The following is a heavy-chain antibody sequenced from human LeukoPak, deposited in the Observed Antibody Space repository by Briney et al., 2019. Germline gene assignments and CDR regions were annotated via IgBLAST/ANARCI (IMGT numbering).Heavy chain of an antibody. CDR2: ISSSSSYI. CDR1: GFTFSSYS. D-gene: IGHD2-15*01. CDR3: ARDLILGYCSGGSCLHYYGMDV. V-gene: IGHV3-21*01. J-gene: IGHJ6*02. Sequence: PGGSLRLSCAASGFTFSSYSMNWVRQAPGKGLEWVSSISSSSSYIYYADSVKGRFTISRDNAKNSLYLQMNSLRAEDTAVYYCARDLILGYCSGGSCLHYYGMDVWGQGTTVTVSS.